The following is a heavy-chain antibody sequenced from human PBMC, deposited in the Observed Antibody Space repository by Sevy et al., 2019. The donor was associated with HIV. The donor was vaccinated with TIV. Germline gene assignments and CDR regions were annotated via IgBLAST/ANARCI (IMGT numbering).Heavy chain of an antibody. D-gene: IGHD1-20*01. CDR3: TTDRGYNWRYGMDV. V-gene: IGHV3-21*01. J-gene: IGHJ6*02. CDR1: GLTFSTYS. CDR2: ISSSSTYI. Sequence: GGSLRLSCAASGLTFSTYSMNWVRQAPGKGLEWVSSISSSSTYIYYADSVKGRFTISRDNAKNSLYLQMNSLRAEDTAVYYWTTDRGYNWRYGMDVWGQGTTVTVSS.